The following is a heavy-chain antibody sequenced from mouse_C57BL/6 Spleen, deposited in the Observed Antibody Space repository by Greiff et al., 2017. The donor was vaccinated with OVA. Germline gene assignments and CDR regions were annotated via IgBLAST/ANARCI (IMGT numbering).Heavy chain of an antibody. Sequence: QVQLQQSGPELVKPGASVKISCKASGYTFTDYYINWVKQRPGQGLEWIGWIFPGSGSTYYNEKFKGKATLTVDKSSSTAYMLLSSLTSEDSAVYFCARSLYYYGSSYYFDYWGQGTTLTVSS. J-gene: IGHJ2*01. D-gene: IGHD1-1*01. V-gene: IGHV1-75*01. CDR2: IFPGSGST. CDR3: ARSLYYYGSSYYFDY. CDR1: GYTFTDYY.